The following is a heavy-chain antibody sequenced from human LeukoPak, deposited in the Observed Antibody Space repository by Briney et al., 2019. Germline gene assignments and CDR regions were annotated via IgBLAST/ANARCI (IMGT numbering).Heavy chain of an antibody. V-gene: IGHV1-69*10. CDR3: ARGASRYDSSGYYYFY. CDR2: IIPILGIA. D-gene: IGHD3-22*01. CDR1: GGTFSSYA. Sequence: SVKVSCKASGGTFSSYAINWVRQAPGQGLEWMGRIIPILGIANYAQKFQGRVTITADKSTSTAYMELSSLRSEDTAVYYCARGASRYDSSGYYYFYWGQGTLVTVSS. J-gene: IGHJ4*02.